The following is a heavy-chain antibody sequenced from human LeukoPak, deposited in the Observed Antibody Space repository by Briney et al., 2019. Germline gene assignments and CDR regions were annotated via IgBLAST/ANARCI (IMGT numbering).Heavy chain of an antibody. J-gene: IGHJ6*03. Sequence: PGGSLRLSCAASGFTFSSYWMSWVRQAPGKGLEWVANIKQDGSEKYYVDSVKGRFTISRDNAKNSLYLQMNSLRAEDTAVYYCARGLRGYSYVSNYYYMDVWGKGTTVTVSS. CDR2: IKQDGSEK. V-gene: IGHV3-7*04. CDR1: GFTFSSYW. CDR3: ARGLRGYSYVSNYYYMDV. D-gene: IGHD5-18*01.